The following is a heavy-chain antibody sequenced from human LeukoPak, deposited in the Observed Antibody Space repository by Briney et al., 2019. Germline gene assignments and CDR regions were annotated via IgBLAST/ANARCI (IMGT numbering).Heavy chain of an antibody. D-gene: IGHD2-2*01. Sequence: PSETLSLTCTVSGGSISSSSYYWGWIRQPPGKGLEWIGSIYYSGSTYYNPSLKSRVTISVDTSKNQFSLKLSSVTAADTAVYYCARAGCSSTSCYRRRNYFDYWGQGTLVTVSS. CDR1: GGSISSSSYY. CDR3: ARAGCSSTSCYRRRNYFDY. V-gene: IGHV4-39*07. CDR2: IYYSGST. J-gene: IGHJ4*02.